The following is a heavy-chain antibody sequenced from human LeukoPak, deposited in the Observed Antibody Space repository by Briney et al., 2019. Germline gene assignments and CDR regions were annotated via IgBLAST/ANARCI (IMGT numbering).Heavy chain of an antibody. CDR1: GGSFSGYY. CDR2: INHSGST. J-gene: IGHJ4*02. D-gene: IGHD3-16*02. V-gene: IGHV4-34*01. Sequence: SETLCLTCAVYGGSFSGYYWSWIRQPPGKGLEWIWEINHSGSTNYNPSLKSRVTISVDKSKNRCSLKLSSVTAADTAVYYCARRDYVWGSYRCWGQGTLVTVSS. CDR3: ARRDYVWGSYRC.